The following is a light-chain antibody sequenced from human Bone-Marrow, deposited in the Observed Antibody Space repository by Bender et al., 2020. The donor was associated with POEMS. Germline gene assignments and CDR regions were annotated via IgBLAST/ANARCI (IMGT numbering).Light chain of an antibody. V-gene: IGLV2-14*01. Sequence: QSALTQPASVSGSPGQSITISCTGSSSDIGGYNYVSWYQQHPGKAPKLLIFDVTGRPSGGSNRFSGSKSGNTASLTISGLRAEDEADYYCSSYSSSNPPVLFGGGTKLTVL. CDR1: SSDIGGYNY. CDR3: SSYSSSNPPVL. J-gene: IGLJ2*01. CDR2: DVT.